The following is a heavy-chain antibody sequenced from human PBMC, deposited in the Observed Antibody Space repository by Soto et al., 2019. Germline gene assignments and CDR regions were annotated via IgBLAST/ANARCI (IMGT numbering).Heavy chain of an antibody. D-gene: IGHD5-18*01. J-gene: IGHJ5*02. Sequence: EVQLLESGGGLVQPGGSLRLSCAASGFTFSSYAMSWVRQAPGKGLEWVSGISGSGDSTYYADSVKGRFTISRDNSKNTLYLQMNSLRAEDTAVYYCAIGYSDAPFDPGGQGTLVTVSS. CDR1: GFTFSSYA. CDR3: AIGYSDAPFDP. V-gene: IGHV3-23*01. CDR2: ISGSGDST.